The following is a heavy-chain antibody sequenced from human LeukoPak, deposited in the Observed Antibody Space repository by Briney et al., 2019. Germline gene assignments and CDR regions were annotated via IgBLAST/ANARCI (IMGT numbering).Heavy chain of an antibody. CDR2: ISAYNGNT. V-gene: IGHV1-18*01. Sequence: ASVKVSCKASGYTFTSYGISWVRQAPGQGLEWMGWISAYNGNTNYAQKLQGRVTMTTDTSTSTAYMELRSLRSDDTAVYYCAREIVESEIGGYYYMDVWGKGTTVTVSS. CDR3: AREIVESEIGGYYYMDV. J-gene: IGHJ6*03. D-gene: IGHD3-22*01. CDR1: GYTFTSYG.